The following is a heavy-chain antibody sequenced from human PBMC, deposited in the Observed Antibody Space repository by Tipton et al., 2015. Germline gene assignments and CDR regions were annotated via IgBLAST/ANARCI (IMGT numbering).Heavy chain of an antibody. J-gene: IGHJ4*02. Sequence: QLVQSGAEVKKPGASVKISCRTSGYTFTSYYLHWVRQAPGQGLQWMGIIYSGGGDTNYSQKFQGRVVLTRDTYTSTVYMELSSLRPEDTAVYYCARGRWDGNVTPLDHWGQGTLITVSS. CDR3: ARGRWDGNVTPLDH. D-gene: IGHD1-1*01. CDR1: GYTFTSYY. V-gene: IGHV1-46*01. CDR2: IYSGGGDT.